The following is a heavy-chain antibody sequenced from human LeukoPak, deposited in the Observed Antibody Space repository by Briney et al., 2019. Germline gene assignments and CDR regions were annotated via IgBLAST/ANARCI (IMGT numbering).Heavy chain of an antibody. V-gene: IGHV4-59*01. J-gene: IGHJ5*02. CDR1: GGSISSYY. CDR3: ARVYRSGVWFDP. D-gene: IGHD3-3*01. Sequence: SETLSLTCTVSGGSISSYYWSWIRQPPGKGLEWIGYVYYSGSTNCNPSLKSRVTISVDTSKNQFSLKLSSVTAADTAVYYCARVYRSGVWFDPWGQGTLVTVSS. CDR2: VYYSGST.